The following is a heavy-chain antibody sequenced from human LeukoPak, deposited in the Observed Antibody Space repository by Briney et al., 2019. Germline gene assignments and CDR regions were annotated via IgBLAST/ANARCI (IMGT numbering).Heavy chain of an antibody. CDR1: GGSISSGGYY. CDR2: IYHSGST. J-gene: IGHJ3*02. Sequence: PSETLSLTCTVSGGSISSGGYYWSWIRQPPGKGLEWIGYIYHSGSTYYNPSLKSRVTISVDRSKNQFSLKLSSVTAADTAVYYCARASEMVHDYGGNPGVFDIWGQGTMVTVSS. D-gene: IGHD4-23*01. V-gene: IGHV4-30-2*01. CDR3: ARASEMVHDYGGNPGVFDI.